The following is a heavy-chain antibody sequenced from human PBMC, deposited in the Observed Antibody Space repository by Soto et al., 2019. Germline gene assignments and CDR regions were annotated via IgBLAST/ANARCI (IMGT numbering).Heavy chain of an antibody. CDR3: AKSRAYGAATDFDL. Sequence: EMQLLESGGGLVQPGGSLRLSCISSGFSISSSAMSWVRQSQGRGLEWLSSISGSGATTYYADSVKGRFAISRDTPTNTLLLQMNNLRAEDTATYFCAKSRAYGAATDFDLWGQGTLVAISS. D-gene: IGHD1-26*01. CDR2: ISGSGATT. CDR1: GFSISSSA. V-gene: IGHV3-23*01. J-gene: IGHJ4*02.